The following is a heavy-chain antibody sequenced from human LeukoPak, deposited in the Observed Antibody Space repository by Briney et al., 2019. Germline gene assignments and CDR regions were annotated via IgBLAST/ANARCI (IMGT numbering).Heavy chain of an antibody. J-gene: IGHJ4*02. V-gene: IGHV5-51*01. CDR2: IYPGDSDT. Sequence: KRGESLKISCKGSGYDFTSYWIGWVRQMPGKGLEWMGIIYPGDSDTRYSPSFQGQVTISADKSISTAYLQWTSLKASDTAMYYCARRTDRSFWYLDYWGQGTLVTVSS. CDR3: ARRTDRSFWYLDY. CDR1: GYDFTSYW.